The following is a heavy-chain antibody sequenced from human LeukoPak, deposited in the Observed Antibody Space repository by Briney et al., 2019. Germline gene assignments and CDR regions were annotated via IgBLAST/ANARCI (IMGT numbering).Heavy chain of an antibody. V-gene: IGHV3-15*01. CDR1: GFTFSNAW. CDR3: TTEAVAGPPYY. CDR2: IKSKTDGGTT. Sequence: GESLKISCAASGFTFSNAWMSWVRQAPGKGLEWVGRIKSKTDGGTTDYAAPVKGRFTISRDDSKNTLYLQMNSLKTEDTAVYYCTTEAVAGPPYYWGQGTLVTVSS. D-gene: IGHD6-19*01. J-gene: IGHJ4*02.